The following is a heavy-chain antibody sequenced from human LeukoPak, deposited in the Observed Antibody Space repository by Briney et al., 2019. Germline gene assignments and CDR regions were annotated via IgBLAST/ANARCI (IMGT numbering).Heavy chain of an antibody. D-gene: IGHD1-26*01. CDR1: GYTFTSYG. J-gene: IGHJ4*02. CDR3: ARIPLYSGSYYRGVLDY. CDR2: INPNSGGT. V-gene: IGHV1-2*02. Sequence: SVKVSCKASGYTFTSYGISWVRQAPGQGLEWMGWINPNSGGTNYAQKFQGRVTMTRDTSISTAYMELSRLRSDDTAVYYCARIPLYSGSYYRGVLDYWGQGTLVTVSS.